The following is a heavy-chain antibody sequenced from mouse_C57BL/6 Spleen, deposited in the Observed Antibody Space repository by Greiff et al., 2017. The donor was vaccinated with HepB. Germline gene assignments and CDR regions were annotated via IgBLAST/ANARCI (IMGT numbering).Heavy chain of an antibody. J-gene: IGHJ2*01. CDR3: ARRRSNYYFDY. Sequence: VQLQQSGPELVKPGASVKISCKASGYAFSSSWMNWVKQRPGKGLEWIGRIYPGDGDTNYNGKFKGKATLTADKSSSTAYMQLSSLTSEDSAVYFWARRRSNYYFDYWGQGTTLTVSS. CDR2: IYPGDGDT. V-gene: IGHV1-82*01. CDR1: GYAFSSSW. D-gene: IGHD2-5*01.